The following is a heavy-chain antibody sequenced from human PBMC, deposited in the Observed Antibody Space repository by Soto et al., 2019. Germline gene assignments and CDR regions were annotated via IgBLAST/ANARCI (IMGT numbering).Heavy chain of an antibody. CDR3: ARTHSGSYYSVFNY. J-gene: IGHJ4*02. CDR2: IYRSGTT. D-gene: IGHD1-26*01. CDR1: NLSISSGYY. Sequence: SETLSLTCVVSNLSISSGYYWGWIRQSPGKGLEWIASIYRSGTTSYNPSLKSRVTISVDPSKNQFSLMLTAVTAADTAVYYCARTHSGSYYSVFNYWGRGSLVTVSS. V-gene: IGHV4-38-2*01.